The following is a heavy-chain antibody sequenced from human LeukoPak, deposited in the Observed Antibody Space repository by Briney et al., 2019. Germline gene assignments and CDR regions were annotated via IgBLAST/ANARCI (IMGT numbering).Heavy chain of an antibody. Sequence: SVKVSCKASGGTFSSYLISWVRQAPGQGLEWMGGIVPMFGRANYAQKFQGRVTMTTDTSTSTAYMELRSLRSDDTAVYYCARRRYGGNSRQFDYWGQGTLVTVSS. CDR2: IVPMFGRA. D-gene: IGHD4-23*01. J-gene: IGHJ4*02. CDR1: GGTFSSYL. V-gene: IGHV1-69*05. CDR3: ARRRYGGNSRQFDY.